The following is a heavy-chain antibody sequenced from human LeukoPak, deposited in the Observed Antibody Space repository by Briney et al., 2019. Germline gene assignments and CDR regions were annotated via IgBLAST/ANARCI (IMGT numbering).Heavy chain of an antibody. CDR3: AKDPPPVVPADKGLDP. CDR1: GFTFSSYA. V-gene: IGHV3-23*01. CDR2: ISGSGGST. D-gene: IGHD2-2*01. Sequence: GGSLRLSCAASGFTFSSYAMSWVRQAPGKGLEWVSAISGSGGSTYYADSVKGRFTISRDNSKNTLYLQMNSLRAEDTAVYYCAKDPPPVVPADKGLDPWGQGTLVTVSS. J-gene: IGHJ5*02.